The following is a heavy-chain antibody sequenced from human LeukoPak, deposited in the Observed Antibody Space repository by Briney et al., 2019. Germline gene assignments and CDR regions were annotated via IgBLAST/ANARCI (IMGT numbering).Heavy chain of an antibody. D-gene: IGHD2-15*01. CDR1: GGSFSGYY. V-gene: IGHV4-34*01. CDR3: ARCVVVVAATLEWFDP. J-gene: IGHJ5*02. CDR2: INHSGST. Sequence: PSETLSLTCAVYGGSFSGYYWSWIRQPPGKGLEGIGEINHSGSTNYNPSLKSRVTISVDTSKNQFSLKLSSVTAADTAVYYCARCVVVVAATLEWFDPWGQGTLVTVSS.